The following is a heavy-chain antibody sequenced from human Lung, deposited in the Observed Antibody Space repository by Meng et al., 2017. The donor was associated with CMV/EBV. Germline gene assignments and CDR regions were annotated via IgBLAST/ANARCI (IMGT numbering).Heavy chain of an antibody. CDR3: ARDLTREVAWGFDP. CDR2: IYYSGST. D-gene: IGHD7-27*01. J-gene: IGHJ5*02. CDR1: GGSISSYF. Sequence: LXCTVSGGSISSYFWSWIWQPPGKGLEWIGYIYYSGSTNYNPSLKSRVTISVDTSKNQFSLKLSSVTAADTAVYYCARDLTREVAWGFDPWGQGTLVTVSS. V-gene: IGHV4-59*01.